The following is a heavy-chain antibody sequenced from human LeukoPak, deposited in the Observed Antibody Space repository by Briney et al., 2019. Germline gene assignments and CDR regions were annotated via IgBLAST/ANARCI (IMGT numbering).Heavy chain of an antibody. CDR2: IYYSGST. D-gene: IGHD4-17*01. J-gene: IGHJ4*02. CDR3: ARAFYGDFDY. Sequence: SETLSLTCTVSGGSISSYYWSWSRQPPGKGLEWIGYIYYSGSTNYNPSLKSRVTISVDTSKNQFSLKLSSVTAADTAVYYCARAFYGDFDYWGQGTLVTVSS. CDR1: GGSISSYY. V-gene: IGHV4-59*01.